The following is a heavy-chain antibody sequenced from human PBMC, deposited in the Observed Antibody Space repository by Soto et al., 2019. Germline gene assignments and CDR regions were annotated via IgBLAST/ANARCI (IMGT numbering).Heavy chain of an antibody. Sequence: TLSLTCTVSGGSISSYYWSWIRQPPGKGLEWIGYIYYSGSTNYNPSLKSRVTISVDTSKNQFSLKLSSVTAAGTAVYYCARGQPFGRVVDYWGQGTLVTVSS. J-gene: IGHJ4*02. CDR2: IYYSGST. CDR1: GGSISSYY. CDR3: ARGQPFGRVVDY. D-gene: IGHD3-10*01. V-gene: IGHV4-59*01.